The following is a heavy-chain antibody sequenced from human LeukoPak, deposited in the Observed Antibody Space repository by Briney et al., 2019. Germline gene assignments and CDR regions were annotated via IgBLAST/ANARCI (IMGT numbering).Heavy chain of an antibody. V-gene: IGHV4-30-2*01. D-gene: IGHD3-10*01. Sequence: SETLSLTCTVSGGSISSGGYYWSWIRQPPGKGLEWIGYIYHSGSTYYNPSLKSRVTISVDTSKNQFSLKLSSVTAADTAVYYCARTAVLLWFGESRRAFDIWGQGTMVTVSS. CDR2: IYHSGST. CDR3: ARTAVLLWFGESRRAFDI. CDR1: GGSISSGGYY. J-gene: IGHJ3*02.